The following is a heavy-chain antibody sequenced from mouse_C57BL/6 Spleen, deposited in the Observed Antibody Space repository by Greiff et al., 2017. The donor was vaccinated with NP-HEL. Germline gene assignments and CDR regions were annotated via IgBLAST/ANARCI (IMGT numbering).Heavy chain of an antibody. D-gene: IGHD1-1*01. CDR2: IYPCDGDT. CDR1: GYAFSSSW. CDR3: ASYYGGSFLWYFDV. Sequence: QVQLQQSGPELVKPGASVKISCKASGYAFSSSWMNWVKQRPGKGLEWIGRIYPCDGDTIYNGKFKGKATLTADKSSSTAYMQLSSLTSENSAVYVCASYYGGSFLWYFDVWGTGTTVTVSS. J-gene: IGHJ1*03. V-gene: IGHV1-82*01.